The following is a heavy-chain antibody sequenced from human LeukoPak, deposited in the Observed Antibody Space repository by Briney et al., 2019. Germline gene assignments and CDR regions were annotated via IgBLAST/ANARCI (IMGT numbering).Heavy chain of an antibody. D-gene: IGHD1-26*01. Sequence: SQTLSLTCAISGDCISSNSATWNWIRQSPSRGLEWLGRTYYRSKWYNDYAVSVKSRITLNPDTSKNQFSLHLNTVTPEDTTVYYCARGYTGTYEVSYNWFDPWGQGTLVTVSS. CDR1: GDCISSNSAT. CDR3: ARGYTGTYEVSYNWFDP. CDR2: TYYRSKWYN. J-gene: IGHJ5*02. V-gene: IGHV6-1*01.